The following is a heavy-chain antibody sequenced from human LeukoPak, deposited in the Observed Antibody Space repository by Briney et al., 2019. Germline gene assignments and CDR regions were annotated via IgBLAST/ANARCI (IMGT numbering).Heavy chain of an antibody. J-gene: IGHJ5*02. V-gene: IGHV4-61*02. CDR1: GGSISSGSYY. CDR3: ARVDGSCSGGSCPSGNWFDP. D-gene: IGHD2-15*01. Sequence: SQTLSLTYTVSGGSISSGSYYWSWIRQPAGKGLEWIGRIYTSGSTNYNPSLKSRVTISYTSKNQFSLKPNSVTAADTAVYYCARVDGSCSGGSCPSGNWFDPWGQGTLVTVSS. CDR2: IYTSGST.